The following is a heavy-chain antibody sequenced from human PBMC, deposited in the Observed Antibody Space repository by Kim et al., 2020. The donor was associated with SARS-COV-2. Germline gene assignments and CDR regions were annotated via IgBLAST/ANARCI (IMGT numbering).Heavy chain of an antibody. CDR3: AKSPPGGSSLGFEY. V-gene: IGHV3-23*01. D-gene: IGHD2-15*01. Sequence: GGSLRLSCEASGFTFSSYGMSWVRQAVGKGLEWVSSINGGGSSTYYADSVKGRFTISRDNSKNTLYLQMNSLRAEDTAVYYCAKSPPGGSSLGFEYWGQGTLVTVSS. CDR1: GFTFSSYG. CDR2: INGGGSST. J-gene: IGHJ4*02.